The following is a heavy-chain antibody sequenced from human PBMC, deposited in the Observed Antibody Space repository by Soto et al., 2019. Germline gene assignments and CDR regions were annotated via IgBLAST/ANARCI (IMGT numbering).Heavy chain of an antibody. V-gene: IGHV1-24*01. J-gene: IGHJ6*02. Sequence: ASVKVSCKVSGYTLTELSMHWVRQAPGKGLEWMGGFDPEDGETIYAQKFQGRVTMTEDTSTDTAYMELSSLRSEDTAVYYCATGRGHYYGMDVWGQGTTVTVSS. CDR2: FDPEDGET. CDR3: ATGRGHYYGMDV. CDR1: GYTLTELS. D-gene: IGHD3-10*01.